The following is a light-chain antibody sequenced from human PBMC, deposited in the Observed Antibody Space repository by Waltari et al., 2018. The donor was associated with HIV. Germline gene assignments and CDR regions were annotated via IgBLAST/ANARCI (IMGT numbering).Light chain of an antibody. Sequence: NFMLAQPHSVSESPGKTVTISCTRSTGSLADSYVQWSQQRPGSAPTTVIYENTQTASGVPDRFSGSIDISSNSASLVISGLETEDEADYYCQSSDTDTWVFGGGTKLTVL. CDR1: TGSLADSY. CDR2: ENT. V-gene: IGLV6-57*03. CDR3: QSSDTDTWV. J-gene: IGLJ3*02.